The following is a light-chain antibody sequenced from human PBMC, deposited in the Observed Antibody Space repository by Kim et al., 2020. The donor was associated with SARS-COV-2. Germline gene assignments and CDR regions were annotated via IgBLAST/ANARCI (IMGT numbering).Light chain of an antibody. CDR1: QSIHSF. J-gene: IGKJ4*02. CDR2: AAS. V-gene: IGKV1-39*01. Sequence: DIQMTQSPSSLSASVGDRITITCQASQSIHSFLTWYQQRPGKAPNLLIYAASNLQGGVPSRFSGSGSGTEFTLTISNLQPEDFGSYYCQQNNRNPLTFGGGTKVDIK. CDR3: QQNNRNPLT.